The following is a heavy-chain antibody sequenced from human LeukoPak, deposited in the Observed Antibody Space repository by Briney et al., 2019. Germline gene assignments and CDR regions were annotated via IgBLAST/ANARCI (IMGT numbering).Heavy chain of an antibody. Sequence: ASVKVSCKASGYTFTSYGISWVRQAPGQGLEWMGWISAYNGNTNYAQHLQGRVTMTTDTSTTTAYMELRSLRSDDTAVYYCARGGSSSWYSPFDYWGQGTLLTVSS. CDR1: GYTFTSYG. CDR3: ARGGSSSWYSPFDY. CDR2: ISAYNGNT. D-gene: IGHD6-13*01. J-gene: IGHJ4*02. V-gene: IGHV1-18*01.